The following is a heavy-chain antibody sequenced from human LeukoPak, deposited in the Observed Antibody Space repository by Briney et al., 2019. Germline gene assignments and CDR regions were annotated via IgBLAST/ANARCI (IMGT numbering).Heavy chain of an antibody. D-gene: IGHD3-22*01. CDR2: ISYDGSNK. Sequence: GSLRLSCAASGFTFSSYEMNWVRQAPGKGLEWVAVISYDGSNKYYADSVKGRFTISRDNAKNSLYLQMNSLRAEDTAVYYCARDGGYFEYFDYWGQGTLVTVSS. J-gene: IGHJ4*02. V-gene: IGHV3-30*04. CDR3: ARDGGYFEYFDY. CDR1: GFTFSSYE.